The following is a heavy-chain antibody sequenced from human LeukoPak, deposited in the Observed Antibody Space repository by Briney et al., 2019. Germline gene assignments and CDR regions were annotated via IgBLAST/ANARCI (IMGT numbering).Heavy chain of an antibody. Sequence: GESLTISCEPSGYNFTNYWIGWVRQMPGKGLEWMGIIYPGDSDTRYSPSFQGQVTISADKSISTAYLQWSSLKASDTAMYYCARGEDGDYVLYWGQGTLVTVSS. J-gene: IGHJ4*02. D-gene: IGHD4-17*01. CDR1: GYNFTNYW. CDR2: IYPGDSDT. V-gene: IGHV5-51*01. CDR3: ARGEDGDYVLY.